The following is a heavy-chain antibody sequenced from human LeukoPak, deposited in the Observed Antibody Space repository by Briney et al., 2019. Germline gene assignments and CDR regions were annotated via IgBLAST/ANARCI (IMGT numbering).Heavy chain of an antibody. Sequence: GGSLRLSCAASGFTFSSYAMSWVRQAPGKGLEWVSAISGSGGSTYYADSVKGRFTISRDNSKNTLYLQMNSLRAEDTAVYYYAKSMTTVTTLKYYYYMDVWGKGTTVPVSS. V-gene: IGHV3-23*01. D-gene: IGHD4-17*01. CDR2: ISGSGGST. CDR3: AKSMTTVTTLKYYYYMDV. CDR1: GFTFSSYA. J-gene: IGHJ6*03.